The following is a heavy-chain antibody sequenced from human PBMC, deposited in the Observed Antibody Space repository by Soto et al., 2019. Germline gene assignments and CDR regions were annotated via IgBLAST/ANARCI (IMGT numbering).Heavy chain of an antibody. CDR3: ARYQREGAFDI. J-gene: IGHJ3*02. Sequence: QVQLVDSGGGVVQPGRSLRLSCAASGFTFSSYGMDWVRQAPGKGLEWVAVTWYDGSNKYYADSVKGRFIISRDNSKNSLYLQMNSLTAEDTAVYYCARYQREGAFDISGQQTMVTVSS. V-gene: IGHV3-33*01. CDR1: GFTFSSYG. CDR2: TWYDGSNK. D-gene: IGHD1-26*01.